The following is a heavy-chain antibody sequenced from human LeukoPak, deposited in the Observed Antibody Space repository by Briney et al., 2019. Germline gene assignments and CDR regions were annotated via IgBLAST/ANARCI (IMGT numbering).Heavy chain of an antibody. CDR1: GGTFSSYA. Sequence: GASVKVSCKASGGTFSSYAISWVRQAPGQGLEWMGGTIPIFGTANYAQKFQGRVTITTDESTSTAYMELSSLRSEDTAVYYCARVPDRGYYYYYMDVWGKGTTVTVSS. CDR2: TIPIFGTA. V-gene: IGHV1-69*05. CDR3: ARVPDRGYYYYYMDV. J-gene: IGHJ6*03. D-gene: IGHD1-14*01.